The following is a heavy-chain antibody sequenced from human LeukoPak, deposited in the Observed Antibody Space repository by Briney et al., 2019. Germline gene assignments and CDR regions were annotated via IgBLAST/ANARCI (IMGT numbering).Heavy chain of an antibody. Sequence: PSEALSLTCTVSGGSISSYYWTWIRQPPGKGLEWIGYIYYSETTRYNPSLKSRVTISVDTSKNQFSLNLSSVTAADTAVYYCARGNSPTPWLDPWGQGTLVTVSS. CDR3: ARGNSPTPWLDP. CDR1: GGSISSYY. V-gene: IGHV4-59*01. CDR2: IYYSETT. D-gene: IGHD1/OR15-1a*01. J-gene: IGHJ5*02.